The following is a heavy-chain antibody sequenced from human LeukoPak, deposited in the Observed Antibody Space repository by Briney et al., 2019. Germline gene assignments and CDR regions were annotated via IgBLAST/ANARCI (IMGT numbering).Heavy chain of an antibody. D-gene: IGHD4-11*01. Sequence: SETLSLTCSVSGGSVSSGSYYWSWIRQPPGKGLEWIGYIHYSGSTTYNPSLKSRVTISVDTSKNQFSLKLSSVTAADTAVYYCARVPYSNYFDFWGQGTLVTVSS. CDR3: ARVPYSNYFDF. V-gene: IGHV4-61*01. CDR2: IHYSGST. J-gene: IGHJ4*02. CDR1: GGSVSSGSYY.